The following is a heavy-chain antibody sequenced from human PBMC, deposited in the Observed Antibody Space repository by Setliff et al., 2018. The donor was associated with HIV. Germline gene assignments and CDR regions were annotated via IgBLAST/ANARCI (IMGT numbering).Heavy chain of an antibody. Sequence: SGGSLRLSCVASGFDFNRYWMTWVRQAPGKGLEWVSYISRDGNTIYNADSVKGRFTISRDNAKNSLYLQLNSLRPEDTAVYYCARAMSSSWYIDGFDIWGQGTVVTVSS. CDR3: ARAMSSSWYIDGFDI. CDR1: GFDFNRYW. V-gene: IGHV3-48*04. CDR2: ISRDGNTI. J-gene: IGHJ3*02. D-gene: IGHD6-13*01.